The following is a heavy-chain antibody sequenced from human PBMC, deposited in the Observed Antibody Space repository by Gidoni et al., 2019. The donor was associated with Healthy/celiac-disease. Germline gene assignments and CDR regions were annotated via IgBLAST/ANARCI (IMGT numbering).Heavy chain of an antibody. CDR2: ISSSSSYI. J-gene: IGHJ4*02. V-gene: IGHV3-21*01. D-gene: IGHD3-16*02. CDR1: GFTFSSYS. CDR3: ASMMKLRLGELSLL. Sequence: EVQLVESGGGLVKPGGSLRLSCAASGFTFSSYSMNWVRQAPGKGLEWVSSISSSSSYIYYADSVKGRFTISRDNAKNSLYLQMNSLRAEDTAVYYCASMMKLRLGELSLLWGQGTLVTVSS.